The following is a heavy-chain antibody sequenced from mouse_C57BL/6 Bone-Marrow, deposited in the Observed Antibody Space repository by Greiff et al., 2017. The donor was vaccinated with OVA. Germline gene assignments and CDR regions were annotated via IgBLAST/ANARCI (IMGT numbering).Heavy chain of an antibody. D-gene: IGHD1-1*01. J-gene: IGHJ1*03. CDR2: IDPENGDT. CDR1: GFNIKDDY. CDR3: TRILRARCYCDV. V-gene: IGHV14-4*01. Sequence: VQLQQSGAELVRPGASVKLSCTASGFNIKDDYMHWVKQRPEQGLEWIGWIDPENGDTDYASKVPGKATITADTSSNTSYLQLSSLTSEDTAVYYCTRILRARCYCDVWGTGTTVTVSS.